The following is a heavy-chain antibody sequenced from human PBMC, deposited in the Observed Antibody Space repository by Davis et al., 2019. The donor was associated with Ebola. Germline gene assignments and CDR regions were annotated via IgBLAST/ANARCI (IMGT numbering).Heavy chain of an antibody. CDR1: GFSLSTSGMC. D-gene: IGHD3-22*01. CDR2: IDWDDDK. CDR3: ARIYYYDSSGYGAFDI. Sequence: SGPTLVKPTQTLTLTCTFSGFSLSTSGMCVSWIRQPPGKALEWLARIDWDDDKYYSTSLKTRLTISKDTSKNQVVLTMTNMDPVDTATYYCARIYYYDSSGYGAFDIWGQGTMVTVSS. J-gene: IGHJ3*02. V-gene: IGHV2-70*11.